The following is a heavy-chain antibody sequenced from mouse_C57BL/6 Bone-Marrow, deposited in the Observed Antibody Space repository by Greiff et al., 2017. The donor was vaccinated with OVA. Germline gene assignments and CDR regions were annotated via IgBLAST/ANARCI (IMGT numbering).Heavy chain of an antibody. Sequence: QVQLQQSGPELVKPGASVKISCKASGYSFTIYYIHWVKQRPGQGLEWIGWIYPGSGNTKYNEKFKGKATLTADKSSSTAYMQLSSLTSEDSAVYYCARSIYGGLAMDYWGQGTSVTVSS. CDR1: GYSFTIYY. J-gene: IGHJ4*01. V-gene: IGHV1-66*01. D-gene: IGHD1-1*01. CDR3: ARSIYGGLAMDY. CDR2: IYPGSGNT.